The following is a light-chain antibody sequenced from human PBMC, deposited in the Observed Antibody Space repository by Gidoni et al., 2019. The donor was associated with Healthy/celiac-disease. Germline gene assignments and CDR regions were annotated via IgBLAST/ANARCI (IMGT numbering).Light chain of an antibody. CDR3: QQYNNWRLT. CDR2: GAS. Sequence: EIVMTQSRATLSVSPGDRATLSCRASQSVSSNLAWYQQKPGQAPRLLIYGASTRATGIPARFSGSGSGTEFTLTISSLQSEDFAVYYCQQYNNWRLTFGGGTKVEIK. V-gene: IGKV3-15*01. CDR1: QSVSSN. J-gene: IGKJ4*01.